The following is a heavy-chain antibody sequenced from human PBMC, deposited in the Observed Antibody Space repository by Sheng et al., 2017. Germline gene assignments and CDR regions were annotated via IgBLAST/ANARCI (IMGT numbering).Heavy chain of an antibody. J-gene: IGHJ4*02. D-gene: IGHD6-25*01. CDR1: GFTFSSYA. CDR2: ISYDGSNK. Sequence: QVQLVESGGGVVQPGRSLRLSCAASGFTFSSYAMHWVRQAPGKGLEWVAVISYDGSNKYYADSVKGRFTISRDNSKNTLYLQMNSLRAEDTAVYYCARADDISGFGRLDYWGQGTLVTVSS. CDR3: ARADDISGFGRLDY. V-gene: IGHV3-30*04.